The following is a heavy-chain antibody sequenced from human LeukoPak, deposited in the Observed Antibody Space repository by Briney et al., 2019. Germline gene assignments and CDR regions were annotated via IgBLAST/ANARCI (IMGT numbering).Heavy chain of an antibody. CDR2: IRYDGSNK. Sequence: GGSLRLSCAASGFSFRSYSMNWVRQAPGKGLEWVAFIRYDGSNKYYTDFVKGRFTISRDNSKNTLYLQMNSLRAEDTAVYYCATASGGYWGQGTLVTVSS. V-gene: IGHV3-30*02. J-gene: IGHJ4*02. CDR3: ATASGGY. CDR1: GFSFRSYS. D-gene: IGHD3-10*01.